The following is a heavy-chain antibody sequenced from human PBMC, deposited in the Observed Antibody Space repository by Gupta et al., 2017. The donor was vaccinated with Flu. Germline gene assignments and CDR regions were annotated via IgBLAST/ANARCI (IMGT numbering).Heavy chain of an antibody. CDR3: ARGYCSSTSCYPYYFDY. D-gene: IGHD2-2*01. V-gene: IGHV3-23*01. Sequence: AMSWVRQAPGKGLEWVSTISGSGGSTYYEDSVKGRFTISRDNSKNTLYLQMNSLRAEETAVYYCARGYCSSTSCYPYYFDYGGQGTLVTVSS. CDR2: ISGSGGST. J-gene: IGHJ4*02. CDR1: A.